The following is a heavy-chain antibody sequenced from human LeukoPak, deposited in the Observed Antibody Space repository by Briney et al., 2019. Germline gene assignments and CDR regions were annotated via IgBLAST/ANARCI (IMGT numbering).Heavy chain of an antibody. J-gene: IGHJ6*03. Sequence: GGSLRLSCAASGFTVSSNYMSWVRQAPGKGLEWVSVIYSGGSTYYADSVKGRFTISRDNSKNTLYLQMNSLRAEDTAVYYCARDVLRFLEAPVSYMDVWGKGTTVTVSS. V-gene: IGHV3-66*02. CDR3: ARDVLRFLEAPVSYMDV. CDR2: IYSGGST. CDR1: GFTVSSNY. D-gene: IGHD3-3*01.